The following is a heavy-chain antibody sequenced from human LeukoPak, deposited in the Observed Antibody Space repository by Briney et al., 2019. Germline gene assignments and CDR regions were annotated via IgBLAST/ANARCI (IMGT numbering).Heavy chain of an antibody. D-gene: IGHD3-22*01. CDR2: IYTSGST. V-gene: IGHV4-61*02. CDR3: ARAGNYYDSSGYNYVNYFHY. CDR1: GGSISSGSYY. Sequence: PSETLSLTCTVSGGSISSGSYYWSWIRQPAGKGLEWIGRIYTSGSTNYNPSLKSRVTISVDTSKNQFSLKLSSVTAADTAVYYCARAGNYYDSSGYNYVNYFHYWGQGTLVTVSS. J-gene: IGHJ4*02.